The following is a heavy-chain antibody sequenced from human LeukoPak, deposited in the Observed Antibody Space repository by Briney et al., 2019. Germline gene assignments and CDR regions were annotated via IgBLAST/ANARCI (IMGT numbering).Heavy chain of an antibody. D-gene: IGHD6-19*01. Sequence: GGSLRLSCAASGFTFDNYAMHWVRQAPGKGLEWVSAIIGDGGFTYYADSVKGRFSISRDNNEKTPYLQMNSLRADDTAFYYCAKESSKQWLVFAFDFCGQGTMVTVSS. CDR3: AKESSKQWLVFAFDF. CDR2: IIGDGGFT. J-gene: IGHJ3*01. CDR1: GFTFDNYA. V-gene: IGHV3-43D*03.